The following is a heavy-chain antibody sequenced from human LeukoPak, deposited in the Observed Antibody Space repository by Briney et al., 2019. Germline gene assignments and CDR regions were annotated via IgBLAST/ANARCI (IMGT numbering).Heavy chain of an antibody. CDR2: TSGSGGST. CDR3: AKEREAVAAYYYYYGMDV. V-gene: IGHV3-23*01. CDR1: GFTFSSYA. Sequence: GGSLRLSCAASGFTFSSYAMSWVRQAPGKGLEWVSATSGSGGSTYYADSVKGRFTISRDNSKNTLYLQMNSLRAEDTAVYYCAKEREAVAAYYYYYGMDVWGKGTTVTVSS. D-gene: IGHD6-19*01. J-gene: IGHJ6*04.